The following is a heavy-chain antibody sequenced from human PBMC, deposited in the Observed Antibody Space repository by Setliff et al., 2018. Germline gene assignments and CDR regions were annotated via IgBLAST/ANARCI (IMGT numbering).Heavy chain of an antibody. Sequence: PSETLSLTCSVSGASITSGGFYWTWIRQPAGKGLEWIGHISPSGSTTYNPSVKSRVTISLDTSKNHFSLKLDSVTAADTALYYCASPRLSYYDNGAFPSDAFDLWGQGTMVTVS. CDR1: GASITSGGFY. CDR3: ASPRLSYYDNGAFPSDAFDL. J-gene: IGHJ3*01. CDR2: ISPSGST. V-gene: IGHV4-61*09. D-gene: IGHD3-22*01.